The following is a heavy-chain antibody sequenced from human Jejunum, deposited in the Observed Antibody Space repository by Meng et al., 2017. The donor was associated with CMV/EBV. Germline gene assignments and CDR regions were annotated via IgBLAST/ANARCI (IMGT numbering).Heavy chain of an antibody. CDR3: AREFSVGGRTPGMAV. Sequence: FTFSTYTMHWVRQAPGKGLEWVAVISYDDGSNYFYADSVKSRFTISRDNSKNTLYLQMNSLRPEDTAVYFCAREFSVGGRTPGMAVWGQGTTVTVSS. J-gene: IGHJ6*02. V-gene: IGHV3-30-3*01. CDR2: ISYDDGSNY. CDR1: FTFSTYT.